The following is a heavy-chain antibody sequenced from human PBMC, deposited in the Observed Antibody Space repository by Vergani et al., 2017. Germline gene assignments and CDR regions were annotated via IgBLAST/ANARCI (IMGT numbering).Heavy chain of an antibody. Sequence: EVQLVESGGGLIQPGGSLRLSCAASGFTVSSNYMSWVRQAPGKGLEWVAVIYSGGSTYSADSVKGRFTISRDNSKNTRYLQMNGLRAGDTAVYYCARVEWGLLTAKYFQHWGQGTLVTVSS. D-gene: IGHD1-26*01. CDR2: IYSGGST. CDR3: ARVEWGLLTAKYFQH. J-gene: IGHJ1*01. CDR1: GFTVSSNY. V-gene: IGHV3-53*01.